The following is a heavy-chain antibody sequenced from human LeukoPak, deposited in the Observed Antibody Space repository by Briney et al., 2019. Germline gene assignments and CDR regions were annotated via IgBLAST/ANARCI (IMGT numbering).Heavy chain of an antibody. V-gene: IGHV1-24*01. J-gene: IGHJ4*02. D-gene: IGHD5-12*01. CDR1: GYTLTELS. CDR2: FDPEDGET. Sequence: ASVKVSCKVSGYTLTELSMHWVRQAPGKGLEWMGGFDPEDGETIYAQKFQGRVTMTEDTSTDTAYMELSSLRSEDTAVYYCATHSLGGYDPHFDYWGQGTLVTVSS. CDR3: ATHSLGGYDPHFDY.